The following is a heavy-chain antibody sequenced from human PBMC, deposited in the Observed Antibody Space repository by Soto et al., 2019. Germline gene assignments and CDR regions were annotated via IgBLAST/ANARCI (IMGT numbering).Heavy chain of an antibody. Sequence: PGGSLRLSCAASGFTFSSYSMNWVRQAPGKGLEWVSSISSSSSYIYYADSVKGRFTISRDNAKNSLYLQMNSLRAEDTAVYYCARDLYVVATSNFDYWGQETLVTVSS. CDR2: ISSSSSYI. D-gene: IGHD5-12*01. CDR3: ARDLYVVATSNFDY. V-gene: IGHV3-21*01. CDR1: GFTFSSYS. J-gene: IGHJ4*02.